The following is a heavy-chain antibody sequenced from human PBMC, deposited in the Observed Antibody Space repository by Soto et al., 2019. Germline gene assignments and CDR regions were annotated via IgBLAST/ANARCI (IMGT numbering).Heavy chain of an antibody. Sequence: ASVKVSCKASGYTFTSYAISWVRQAPGQGLEWMGWISAYNGETNYAQKVQGRVTMTTDTSTSTAYMEVRSLRSDDTAVYYCARERAAVGTYYYHGMDVWGQGNTVTVSS. CDR2: ISAYNGET. CDR1: GYTFTSYA. J-gene: IGHJ6*02. D-gene: IGHD6-13*01. CDR3: ARERAAVGTYYYHGMDV. V-gene: IGHV1-18*01.